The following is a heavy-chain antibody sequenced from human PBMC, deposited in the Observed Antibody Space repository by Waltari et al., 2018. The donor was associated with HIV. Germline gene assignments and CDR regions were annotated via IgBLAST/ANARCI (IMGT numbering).Heavy chain of an antibody. V-gene: IGHV4-34*01. CDR2: INHSGST. CDR3: ARGYEPVEGAFDI. J-gene: IGHJ3*02. D-gene: IGHD5-12*01. CDR1: GGSFSGYY. Sequence: QVQLQQWGAGLLKPSETLSHTCAVYGGSFSGYYWRWLRQPPGKWLEWIGEINHSGSTNYNPSLKSRVTISVDTSKNQFSLKLSSVTAADTAVYYCARGYEPVEGAFDIWGQGTMVTVSS.